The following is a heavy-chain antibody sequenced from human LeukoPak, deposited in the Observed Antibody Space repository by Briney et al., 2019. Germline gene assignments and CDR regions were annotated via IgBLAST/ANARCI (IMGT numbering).Heavy chain of an antibody. CDR3: ARLYSGSYIY. Sequence: PSETLSLTCAVYGGSLSDYYWSWIRQSPGKGLEWIGEISHRGRTYYNLSLKSRVTISVDTSKNQFSLKLSSVTAADTAVYYCARLYSGSYIYWGQGTLVTVSS. CDR2: ISHRGRT. V-gene: IGHV4-34*01. D-gene: IGHD1-26*01. CDR1: GGSLSDYY. J-gene: IGHJ4*02.